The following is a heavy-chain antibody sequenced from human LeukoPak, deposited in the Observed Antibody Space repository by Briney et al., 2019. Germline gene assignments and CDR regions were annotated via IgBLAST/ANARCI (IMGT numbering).Heavy chain of an antibody. CDR2: IYNSGTT. V-gene: IGHV4-31*03. CDR1: GGSLSTGGYY. CDR3: ARTAGWSYGFDY. J-gene: IGHJ4*02. D-gene: IGHD5-18*01. Sequence: SETLSLTCTVSGGSLSTGGYYWTWIRPHPGKGLEWLGYIYNSGTTYYNPSLESRATISGDTSENQFSLKLNSVTAADTAVYYCARTAGWSYGFDYWGQGTLVTVSS.